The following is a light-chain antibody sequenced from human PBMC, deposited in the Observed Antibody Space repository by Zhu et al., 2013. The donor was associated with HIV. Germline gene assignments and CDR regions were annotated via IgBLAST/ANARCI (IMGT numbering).Light chain of an antibody. J-gene: IGLJ2*01. Sequence: QSVLTQSPSVSAAPGQKVTISSSESNSNIGHNFFSWPQLLPGTAPKVLIYDNNKRPSGTPDRFSGSKSGTSATLGITGLQTGDEAGYSCETWDNSLGGGAFGGGTKVTVL. V-gene: IGLV1-51*01. CDR3: ETWDNSLGGGA. CDR1: NSNIGHNF. CDR2: DNN.